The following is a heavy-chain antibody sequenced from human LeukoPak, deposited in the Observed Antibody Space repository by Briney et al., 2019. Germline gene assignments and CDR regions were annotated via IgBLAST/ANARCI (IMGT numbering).Heavy chain of an antibody. CDR1: GFTFSDYY. V-gene: IGHV3-11*01. J-gene: IGHJ4*02. CDR2: ISSSGDTI. CDR3: ARERAGTVPVIDY. D-gene: IGHD1-14*01. Sequence: GGSLRLSCAASGFTFSDYYMSWIRQAPGKGLEWISYISSSGDTIFYADSVKGRFTISRDNAKNSLYLQMNSLKTEDTAVYYCARERAGTVPVIDYWGQGTLVTVSS.